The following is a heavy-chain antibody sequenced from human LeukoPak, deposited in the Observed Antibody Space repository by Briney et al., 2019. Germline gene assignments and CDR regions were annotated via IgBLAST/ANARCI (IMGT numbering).Heavy chain of an antibody. V-gene: IGHV3-30*18. D-gene: IGHD3-16*01. CDR1: GFTFSSYG. Sequence: PGGSLRLSCAASGFTFSSYGMHWVRRAPGKGLEWVAILSYDGSNKYYVDSVKGRFIISRDNSKNTLYLQMHSLRPEDTAVYYCAKDPSWDYGMDVWGQGTTVTVS. J-gene: IGHJ6*02. CDR2: LSYDGSNK. CDR3: AKDPSWDYGMDV.